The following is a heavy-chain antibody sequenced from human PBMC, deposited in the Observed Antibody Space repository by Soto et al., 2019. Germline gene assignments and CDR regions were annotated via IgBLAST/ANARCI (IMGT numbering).Heavy chain of an antibody. J-gene: IGHJ6*02. Sequence: GGSLRLSCAASGFSFSSYSMHWVRQAPGKGLEWVAVISYDGSNKYYADSVKGRFTITRDSSKNTVSLQMNSLRLEDTAVYHCARAPPRGIAAPGTWGSGMDVWGQGTTVTVSS. V-gene: IGHV3-30*04. CDR3: ARAPPRGIAAPGTWGSGMDV. CDR1: GFSFSSYS. D-gene: IGHD6-13*01. CDR2: ISYDGSNK.